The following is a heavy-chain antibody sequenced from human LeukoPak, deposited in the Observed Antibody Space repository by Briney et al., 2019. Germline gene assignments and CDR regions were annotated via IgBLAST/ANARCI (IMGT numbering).Heavy chain of an antibody. J-gene: IGHJ1*01. CDR2: INTDGRST. CDR3: ARDGGDYYDSSGYPFHH. V-gene: IGHV3-74*01. D-gene: IGHD3-22*01. CDR1: GFTFTTYW. Sequence: GGSLRLSCAASGFTFTTYWMHWVRQAPGKGLLWVSRINTDGRSTSYADSVKGRFTISRDNAKKSLYLQMNSLRAGDTAVYYCARDGGDYYDSSGYPFHHWGQGTLVTVSS.